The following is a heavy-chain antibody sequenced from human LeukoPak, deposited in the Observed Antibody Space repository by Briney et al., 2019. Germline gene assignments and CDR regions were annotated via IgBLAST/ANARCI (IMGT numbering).Heavy chain of an antibody. CDR2: IIPIFGTA. CDR3: AREGSELATTRTFDY. CDR1: GGTFSSYA. J-gene: IGHJ4*02. D-gene: IGHD5-24*01. V-gene: IGHV1-69*01. Sequence: SVKDSCKASGGTFSSYAISWVRQAPGQGLEWMGGIIPIFGTAHYVQKFQGRVTITPDESPSTAYIELSSLRSEDTAVYYCAREGSELATTRTFDYWGQGTLVIVSA.